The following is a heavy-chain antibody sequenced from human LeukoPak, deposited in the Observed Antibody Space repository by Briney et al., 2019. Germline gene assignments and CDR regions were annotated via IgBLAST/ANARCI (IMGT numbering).Heavy chain of an antibody. J-gene: IGHJ4*02. CDR1: GFTFSIYA. D-gene: IGHD5-18*01. Sequence: GGSLRFYCAASGFTFSIYAMSWARQAPGKGLEWVSAISGSGGSTYYADSVKGRFTISRDNSKNTLYLQMNSLRAADTAVYYCTKGTIWLPFDYWGQGTLVTVSS. V-gene: IGHV3-23*01. CDR3: TKGTIWLPFDY. CDR2: ISGSGGST.